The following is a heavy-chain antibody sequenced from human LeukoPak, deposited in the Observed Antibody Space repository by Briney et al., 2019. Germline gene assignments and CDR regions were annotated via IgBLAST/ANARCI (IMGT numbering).Heavy chain of an antibody. D-gene: IGHD2-15*01. Sequence: PGGSLRPSCAASGFTFSDYYMSWIRQAPGKGLEWVSYISSSGSTIYYADSVKGRFTISRDNAKNSLYLQMNSLRAEDTAVYYCARGDIVVVVAATVFDYWGQGTLVTVSS. CDR1: GFTFSDYY. CDR2: ISSSGSTI. V-gene: IGHV3-11*01. CDR3: ARGDIVVVVAATVFDY. J-gene: IGHJ4*02.